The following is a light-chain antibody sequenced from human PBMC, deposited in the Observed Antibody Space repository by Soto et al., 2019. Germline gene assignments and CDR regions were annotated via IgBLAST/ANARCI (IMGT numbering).Light chain of an antibody. CDR3: QQYYSSPLT. CDR1: QSVLSSSNNKNY. CDR2: WAS. V-gene: IGKV4-1*01. Sequence: DVVMTQSPDSLAVSLGERATINCKSSQSVLSSSNNKNYLTWYQQKPGQPPKLLIYWASTRESGVPDRFSGSGSATDFTLTISSLQAEDVAVYYCQQYYSSPLTFGPGTKVDIK. J-gene: IGKJ3*01.